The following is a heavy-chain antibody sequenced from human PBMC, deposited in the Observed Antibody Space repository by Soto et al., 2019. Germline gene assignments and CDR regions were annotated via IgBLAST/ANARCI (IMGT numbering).Heavy chain of an antibody. CDR2: IFPLDSDT. CDR1: TYDFSTHW. V-gene: IGHV5-51*01. D-gene: IGHD4-4*01. J-gene: IGHJ4*02. CDR3: ARGTTVTTYMDYYFAY. Sequence: GESLKISCQGFTYDFSTHWIGWVRQMPGKGLEWVGIIFPLDSDTKYSPSFQGQVFISVDKSISTAYLQWPSLRASDTAMYYCARGTTVTTYMDYYFAYWGQGTLVTVSS.